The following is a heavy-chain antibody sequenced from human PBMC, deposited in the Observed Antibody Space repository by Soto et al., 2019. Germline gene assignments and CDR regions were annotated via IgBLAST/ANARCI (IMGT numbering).Heavy chain of an antibody. V-gene: IGHV1-46*01. CDR2: INPSGGST. CDR1: GYIFTSYY. D-gene: IGHD3-22*01. J-gene: IGHJ1*01. Sequence: ASVKVSCKASGYIFTSYYIHWVRQAPGQGLEWMGLINPSGGSTDYAQKFHGRVTMTRDTSTSTLFMEVSSLRPEDTAVYYCARALHYHDAISRPGYFQYWGQGTLVTVSS. CDR3: ARALHYHDAISRPGYFQY.